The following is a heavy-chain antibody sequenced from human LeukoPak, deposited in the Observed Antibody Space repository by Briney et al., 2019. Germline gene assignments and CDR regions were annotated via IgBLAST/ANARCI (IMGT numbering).Heavy chain of an antibody. CDR3: ARRGSSRYCSSTSRYTN. D-gene: IGHD2-2*02. Sequence: PSETLSLTCAVYGGSFSGYYWSWIRQPPGKGLEWIGEINHSGSTNYNPSLKSRVTISVDTSKNQFSLKLSSVTAADTAVYYCARRGSSRYCSSTSRYTNWGQGTLVTVSS. CDR1: GGSFSGYY. V-gene: IGHV4-34*01. J-gene: IGHJ4*02. CDR2: INHSGST.